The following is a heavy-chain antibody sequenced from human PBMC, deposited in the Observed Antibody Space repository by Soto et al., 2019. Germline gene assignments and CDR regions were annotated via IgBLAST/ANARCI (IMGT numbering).Heavy chain of an antibody. CDR3: AKEVGEGPTTLGYFDY. D-gene: IGHD1-26*01. CDR1: GFTFSSYA. CDR2: ISGSGGST. V-gene: IGHV3-23*01. J-gene: IGHJ4*02. Sequence: LRLSCAASGFTFSSYAMSWVRQAPGKGLEWVSAISGSGGSTYYADSVKGRFTISRDNSKNTMYLQMNSLRAEDTAVYYCAKEVGEGPTTLGYFDYWGQGTLVTVSS.